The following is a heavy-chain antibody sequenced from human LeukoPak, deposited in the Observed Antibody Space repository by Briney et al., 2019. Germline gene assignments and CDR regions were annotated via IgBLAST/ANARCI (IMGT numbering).Heavy chain of an antibody. CDR1: GGSFSGYY. J-gene: IGHJ6*02. Sequence: PSETLSLTCAVYGGSFSGYYWSWIRQPPGKGLEWIGEIYHSGSTNYNPSLKSRVTISVDKSKNQFSQKLSSVTAADTAVYYCASCSTSCYYYGMDVWGQGTTVTVSS. D-gene: IGHD2-2*01. CDR2: IYHSGST. V-gene: IGHV4-34*01. CDR3: ASCSTSCYYYGMDV.